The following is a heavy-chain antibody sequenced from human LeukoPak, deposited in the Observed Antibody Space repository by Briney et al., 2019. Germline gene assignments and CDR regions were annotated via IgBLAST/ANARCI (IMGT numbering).Heavy chain of an antibody. D-gene: IGHD6-19*01. V-gene: IGHV3-53*05. Sequence: GGSLRLSCTASGLDVSVNYMAWVRQSPGRGLDWISVIYAGGDTTYYAGSVQGRFTISRDISKNTIYLQMNNLSPDDTAIYYCTRDSRKAVAATYDYWGQGTLVTVSS. CDR2: IYAGGDTT. CDR1: GLDVSVNY. CDR3: TRDSRKAVAATYDY. J-gene: IGHJ4*02.